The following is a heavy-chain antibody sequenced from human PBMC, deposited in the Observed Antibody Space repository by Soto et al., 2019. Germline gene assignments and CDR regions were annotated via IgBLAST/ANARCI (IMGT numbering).Heavy chain of an antibody. CDR2: IYYSGST. J-gene: IGHJ4*02. V-gene: IGHV4-39*01. CDR1: GGSISSSSYY. D-gene: IGHD4-17*01. Sequence: QLQLQESGPGLVKPSETLSLTCTVSGGSISSSSYYWGWIRQPPGKGLEWIGSIYYSGSTYYNPSFKSGVSVSVDTSKNQFSLKLSFVTAADTAVYCCARHGGGDRRNFDYWGQGTLVTVSS. CDR3: ARHGGGDRRNFDY.